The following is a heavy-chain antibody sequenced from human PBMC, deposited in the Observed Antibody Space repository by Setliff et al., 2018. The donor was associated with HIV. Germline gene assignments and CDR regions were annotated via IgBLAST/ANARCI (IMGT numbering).Heavy chain of an antibody. Sequence: LRLSCAASGFTFSNFWMDWVRQAPGKGLEWVATIKKDGSEIYYVDSVKGRFTISRDNARTSLYLEMSSLRVEDTAVYLCGNLWEVGAWGQGTLVTVSS. J-gene: IGHJ5*02. CDR1: GFTFSNFW. V-gene: IGHV3-7*03. D-gene: IGHD1-26*01. CDR2: IKKDGSEI. CDR3: GNLWEVGA.